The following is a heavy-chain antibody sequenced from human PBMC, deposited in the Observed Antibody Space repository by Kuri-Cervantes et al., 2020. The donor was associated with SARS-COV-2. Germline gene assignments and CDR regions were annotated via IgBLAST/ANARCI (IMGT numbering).Heavy chain of an antibody. CDR1: GFTFSSYS. Sequence: GGSLRLSCAASGFTFSSYSMNWVRQAPGKGLEWVSSISSSSSYIYYADSVKGRFTISRDNAKNSLYLQMNSLRAEDTAVYYCATVSDYYDSSGYFLDFDYWGQGTLVTDSS. D-gene: IGHD3-22*01. CDR2: ISSSSSYI. CDR3: ATVSDYYDSSGYFLDFDY. V-gene: IGHV3-21*01. J-gene: IGHJ4*02.